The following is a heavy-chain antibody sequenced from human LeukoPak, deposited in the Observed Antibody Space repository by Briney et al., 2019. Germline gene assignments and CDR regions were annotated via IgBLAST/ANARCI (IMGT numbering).Heavy chain of an antibody. CDR2: ISNSAVST. CDR3: ARDRVPSGGYSYYYYGMDV. Sequence: GGSLRLSCAASGFTFSSYAMSWVRQAPGKGLEWVSAISNSAVSTYYADSVKGRFTITRDNPKNSLYLQMNSLRAEDTAVYYCARDRVPSGGYSYYYYGMDVWGKGTTVTVSS. V-gene: IGHV3-23*01. CDR1: GFTFSSYA. D-gene: IGHD3-10*01. J-gene: IGHJ6*04.